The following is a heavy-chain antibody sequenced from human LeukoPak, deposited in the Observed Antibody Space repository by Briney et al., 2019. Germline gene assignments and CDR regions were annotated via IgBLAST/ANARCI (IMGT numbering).Heavy chain of an antibody. Sequence: GGSLRLSCAASGFTFSSYAMHWVRQAPGKGLEWVAVISYDGSNKYYADSVKGRFTISRDNSKNTLYLQMNSLRAEDTAVYYCARDPAPAPRGMGVWGQGTTVTVSS. CDR3: ARDPAPAPRGMGV. D-gene: IGHD2-2*01. V-gene: IGHV3-30*04. CDR1: GFTFSSYA. CDR2: ISYDGSNK. J-gene: IGHJ6*02.